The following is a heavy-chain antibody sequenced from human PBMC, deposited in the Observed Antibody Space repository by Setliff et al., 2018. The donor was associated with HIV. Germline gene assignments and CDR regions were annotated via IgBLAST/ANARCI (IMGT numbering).Heavy chain of an antibody. CDR1: GGSISGYF. J-gene: IGHJ5*02. CDR2: IYTSGST. V-gene: IGHV4-4*07. Sequence: KASETLSLTCNVSGGSISGYFWTWIRQPAGKGLEWIGRIYTSGSTNYNPSLKSLLSMSIDTSKNHFSLRLTSVTAADTAVYYCARDLPELTGRSFDPWGQGIQVTVSS. CDR3: ARDLPELTGRSFDP. D-gene: IGHD7-27*01.